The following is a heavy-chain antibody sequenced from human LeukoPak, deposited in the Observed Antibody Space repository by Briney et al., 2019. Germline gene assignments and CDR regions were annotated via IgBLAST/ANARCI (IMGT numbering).Heavy chain of an antibody. CDR3: ARVGAIVARLPHFDY. CDR1: GFTFNSYV. D-gene: IGHD5-12*01. V-gene: IGHV3-48*04. CDR2: ISSSGSTI. Sequence: GGSLRLSCSASGFTFNSYVMHWVRQAPGRGLEWVSYISSSGSTIFYADSVKGRFTISRDNAKNSLFLQMNSLRADDTAVYYCARVGAIVARLPHFDYWGQGTLVTVSS. J-gene: IGHJ4*02.